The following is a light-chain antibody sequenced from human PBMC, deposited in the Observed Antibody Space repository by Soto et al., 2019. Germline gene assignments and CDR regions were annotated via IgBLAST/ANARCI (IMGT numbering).Light chain of an antibody. CDR2: DAS. CDR1: QSISSW. CDR3: QQYST. Sequence: DIQMTQSPSTLSASVGDRVTITCRASQSISSWLAWYQQKPGKAPKLLIYDASSLESGVPSRFSGSGSGTEFTLTISSLQPDDFATYYCQQYSTFXQGTKVDIK. V-gene: IGKV1-5*01. J-gene: IGKJ1*01.